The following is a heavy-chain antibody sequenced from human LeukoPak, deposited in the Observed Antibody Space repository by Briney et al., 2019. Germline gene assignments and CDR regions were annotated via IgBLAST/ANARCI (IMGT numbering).Heavy chain of an antibody. CDR2: INAGNGIT. CDR3: ARDGGVGATPGAFDI. V-gene: IGHV1-3*01. D-gene: IGHD1-26*01. J-gene: IGHJ3*02. CDR1: GYTFTSYA. Sequence: GASVKVSCKASGYTFTSYAMHWVRQAPGQRLEWMGWINAGNGITKYSQKFQGRVTITRDTSASTAYMELSSLRSEDTAVYYCARDGGVGATPGAFDIWGQGTMVTVSS.